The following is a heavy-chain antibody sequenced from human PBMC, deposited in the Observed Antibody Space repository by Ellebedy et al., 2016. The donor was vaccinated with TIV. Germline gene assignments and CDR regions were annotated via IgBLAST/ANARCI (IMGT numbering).Heavy chain of an antibody. V-gene: IGHV4-4*02. CDR2: MFHTGRT. CDR3: ARILTGYYNQYYDGMGV. J-gene: IGHJ6*02. D-gene: IGHD3-9*01. CDR1: GASISSNNW. Sequence: SETLSLXXAVSGASISSNNWWSWVRQPPGNGLEWIGDMFHTGRTNYNPSLKSRVTISVEKSKIQFSLLLSSVTAADTAIYYCARILTGYYNQYYDGMGVWGQGTTVTVSS.